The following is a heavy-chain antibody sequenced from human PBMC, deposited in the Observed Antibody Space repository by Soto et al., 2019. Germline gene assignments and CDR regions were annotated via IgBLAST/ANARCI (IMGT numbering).Heavy chain of an antibody. Sequence: GGSLRLSCAASGFTFSSYWMSWVRQAPGKGLEWVANIKQDGSEKYYVDSVKGRFTISRDNAKNSLYLQMNSLRAEDTAVYYCARSLYDFWSGYLYYYYYYMDVWGKGTTVTVS. J-gene: IGHJ6*03. CDR2: IKQDGSEK. V-gene: IGHV3-7*01. D-gene: IGHD3-3*01. CDR1: GFTFSSYW. CDR3: ARSLYDFWSGYLYYYYYYMDV.